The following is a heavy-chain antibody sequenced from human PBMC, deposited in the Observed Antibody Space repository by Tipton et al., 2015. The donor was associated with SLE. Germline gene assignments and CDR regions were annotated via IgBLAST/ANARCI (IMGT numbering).Heavy chain of an antibody. V-gene: IGHV4-39*07. CDR1: GGSISSSSYY. CDR3: ARVMGTRELLHGAFDI. Sequence: TLSLTCTVSGGSISSSSYYWGWIRQPPGKGLEWIGSIYYSGSTYYNPSLKRRVTMSVDTSKNQFSLKLSSVTAAETAVYYCARVMGTRELLHGAFDIWGQGTMVTVSS. J-gene: IGHJ3*02. D-gene: IGHD1-26*01. CDR2: IYYSGST.